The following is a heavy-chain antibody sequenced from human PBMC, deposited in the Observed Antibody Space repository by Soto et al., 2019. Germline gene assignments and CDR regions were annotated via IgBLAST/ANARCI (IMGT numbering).Heavy chain of an antibody. J-gene: IGHJ4*02. CDR1: GFTFSSYA. Sequence: GGSLRLSCAASGFTFSSYAMHWVRQAPGKGLEWVAVISYGGSNKYYADSVKGRFTISRDNSKNTLYLQMNSLRAEDTAVYYCARDGIYYDILTGPFDYWGQGTLVTVSS. V-gene: IGHV3-30-3*01. CDR3: ARDGIYYDILTGPFDY. D-gene: IGHD3-9*01. CDR2: ISYGGSNK.